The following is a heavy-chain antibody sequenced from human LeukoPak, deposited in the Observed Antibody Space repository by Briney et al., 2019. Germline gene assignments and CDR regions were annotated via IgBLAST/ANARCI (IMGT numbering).Heavy chain of an antibody. V-gene: IGHV3-30-3*01. CDR2: ISYDGSNK. J-gene: IGHJ6*02. Sequence: PGGSLRLSCAASGFTFSSYAMHWVRQAPGKGLEWVAVISYDGSNKYYADSVKGRFTISRDNSKNTLYLQMNSLRAEDTAVYYCARDQERCIAVAGICIRYYYYGMDVWGQGTTVTVSS. CDR3: ARDQERCIAVAGICIRYYYYGMDV. CDR1: GFTFSSYA. D-gene: IGHD6-19*01.